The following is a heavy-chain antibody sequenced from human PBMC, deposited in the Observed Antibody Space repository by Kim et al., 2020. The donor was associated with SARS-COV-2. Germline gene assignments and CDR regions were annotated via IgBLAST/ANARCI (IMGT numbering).Heavy chain of an antibody. D-gene: IGHD3-22*01. Sequence: ASVKVSCKPSGYTFTSYGISWVQQAPGQGLEWMGWISAYNGNTNYAQKLQGRVTMTTDTSTSTAYMELRSLRSDDTAVYYCARDGVVVGHFDYWGQGTLVTVSS. CDR1: GYTFTSYG. CDR2: ISAYNGNT. V-gene: IGHV1-18*01. CDR3: ARDGVVVGHFDY. J-gene: IGHJ4*02.